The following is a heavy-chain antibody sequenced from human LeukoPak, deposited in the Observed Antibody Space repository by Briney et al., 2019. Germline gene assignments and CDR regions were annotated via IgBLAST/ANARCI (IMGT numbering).Heavy chain of an antibody. Sequence: GGSLRLSCAASGFTFSSYGMHWVRQAPGKGLEWVAVIYTGGNTYYAESVEGRFTISRHNSKNTLYLQMNSLRTDDTAVYYCARDRPGGGKLDFDYWGQGTLVTVSS. D-gene: IGHD1-1*01. CDR3: ARDRPGGGKLDFDY. J-gene: IGHJ4*02. CDR1: GFTFSSYG. V-gene: IGHV3-53*04. CDR2: IYTGGNT.